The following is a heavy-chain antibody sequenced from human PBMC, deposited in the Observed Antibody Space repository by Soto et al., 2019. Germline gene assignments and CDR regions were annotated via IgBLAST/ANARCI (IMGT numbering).Heavy chain of an antibody. J-gene: IGHJ6*02. CDR2: INAGNGNT. V-gene: IGHV1-3*01. CDR3: AGGYYDFWSGYLTGYYGMDV. D-gene: IGHD3-3*01. Sequence: ASVKVSCKASGYTPTSYVMHWVRQAPGQRLEWMGWINAGNGNTKYSQKFQGRITITRDTSAGTAYMELSSLRSEDTAVYYCAGGYYDFWSGYLTGYYGMDVWGQGATVTVSS. CDR1: GYTPTSYV.